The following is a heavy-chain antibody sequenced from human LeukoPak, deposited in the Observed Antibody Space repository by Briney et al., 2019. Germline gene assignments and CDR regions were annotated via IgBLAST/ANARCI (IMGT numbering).Heavy chain of an antibody. CDR3: ARDSSGYYN. Sequence: GGSLRLSCTASGFTHSSSEMSWIRQAPGKGLEWVSSIDYSGGDTHYADSVKGRFTISRDNSKNTLYLQMNSLRAEDTAVYYCARDSSGYYNWGQGTLVTVSS. D-gene: IGHD3-22*01. V-gene: IGHV3-23*01. CDR2: IDYSGGDT. J-gene: IGHJ4*02. CDR1: GFTHSSSE.